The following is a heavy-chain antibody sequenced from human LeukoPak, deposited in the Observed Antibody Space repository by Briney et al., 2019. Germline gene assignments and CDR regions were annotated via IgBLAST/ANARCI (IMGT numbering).Heavy chain of an antibody. J-gene: IGHJ4*02. Sequence: SETLSLTCTVSGGSITSHHWSWIRQPPGKGLEWIGNVYYSGTTVYNPSLKSRVTISVDTAKNQFSLRLSSVTAADAAVYYCASDSSGYHWFDYWGQGTLVTVSS. V-gene: IGHV4-59*11. CDR1: GGSITSHH. CDR3: ASDSSGYHWFDY. CDR2: VYYSGTT. D-gene: IGHD3-22*01.